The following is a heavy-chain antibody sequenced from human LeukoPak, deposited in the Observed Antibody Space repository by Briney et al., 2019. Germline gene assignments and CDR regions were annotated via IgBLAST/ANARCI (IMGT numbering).Heavy chain of an antibody. V-gene: IGHV1-8*01. Sequence: ASVKVSCKASGYTFTSYDINWVRQAPGQGLEWMGWMNPNSGNTGYAQKFQGRVTMTRNTSISTAYMELSSLRSEDTAVYYCARSPDSSGYSPDYWGQGTLVTVSS. J-gene: IGHJ4*02. CDR3: ARSPDSSGYSPDY. CDR1: GYTFTSYD. D-gene: IGHD3-22*01. CDR2: MNPNSGNT.